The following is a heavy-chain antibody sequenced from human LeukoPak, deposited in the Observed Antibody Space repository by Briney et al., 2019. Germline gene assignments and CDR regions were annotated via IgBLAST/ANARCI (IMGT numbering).Heavy chain of an antibody. D-gene: IGHD1-26*01. CDR3: ARDGRVTVGATRYGY. CDR1: GFTFSSYS. J-gene: IGHJ4*02. Sequence: PGGSLSLSCAASGFTFSSYSMNWVRQAPGKGLEWVSSISSSSSYIYYADSVKGRFTISRDNAKNSLYLQMNSLRAEDTAVYYCARDGRVTVGATRYGYWGQGTLVTVSS. V-gene: IGHV3-21*01. CDR2: ISSSSSYI.